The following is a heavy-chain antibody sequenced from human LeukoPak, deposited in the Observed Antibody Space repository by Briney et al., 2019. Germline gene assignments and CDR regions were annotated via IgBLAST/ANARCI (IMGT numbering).Heavy chain of an antibody. Sequence: GGSLRLSCAASGFTFSDHYMDWVRQAPGKGLEWVSYISSSGSTIYYADSVKGRFTISRDNAKNSLYLQMNSLRAEDTAVYYCARALFYYDSSGYYYWGQGTLVTVSS. D-gene: IGHD3-22*01. V-gene: IGHV3-11*04. CDR3: ARALFYYDSSGYYY. CDR1: GFTFSDHY. J-gene: IGHJ4*02. CDR2: ISSSGSTI.